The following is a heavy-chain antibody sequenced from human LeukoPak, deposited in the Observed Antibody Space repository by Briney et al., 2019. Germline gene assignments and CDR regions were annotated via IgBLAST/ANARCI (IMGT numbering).Heavy chain of an antibody. J-gene: IGHJ4*02. Sequence: ASVKVSCKASGYTFSSYGISWVRQAPGQGLEWMGWITSYNGNTKYAQQLQGRVTMTTDTSTSTAYMELRSLRSDDTAVYYCARVYGDLTENYFDYWGQGTLVTVPS. CDR1: GYTFSSYG. CDR2: ITSYNGNT. CDR3: ARVYGDLTENYFDY. D-gene: IGHD4-17*01. V-gene: IGHV1-18*01.